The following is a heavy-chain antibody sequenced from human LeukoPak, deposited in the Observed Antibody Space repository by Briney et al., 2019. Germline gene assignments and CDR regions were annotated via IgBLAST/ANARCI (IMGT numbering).Heavy chain of an antibody. V-gene: IGHV3-23*01. CDR3: AKVHVARDGDYGDHFDY. CDR2: ISGSGGST. CDR1: GFTFSSYA. J-gene: IGHJ4*02. Sequence: PGGSLRLSCAASGFTFSSYAMSWVRQAPGKGLEWVSAISGSGGSTYYADSVKGRFTISRDNSKNTLYLQMNSLRAEDTAVYYCAKVHVARDGDYGDHFDYWGQGTLVTVSS. D-gene: IGHD4-17*01.